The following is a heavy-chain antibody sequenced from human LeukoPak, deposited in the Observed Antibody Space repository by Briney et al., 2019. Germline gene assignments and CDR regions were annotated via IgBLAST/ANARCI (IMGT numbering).Heavy chain of an antibody. Sequence: PSETLSLTCTVSGGSISSSSYYWGWIRQPPGKGLEWIGSIYYSGSTYYNPSLKSRVTISVDTSKNQFSLKLSSVTAADTAVYYCARHSPYSNYAFDIWGQGTMVTVSS. CDR2: IYYSGST. V-gene: IGHV4-39*01. D-gene: IGHD4-11*01. J-gene: IGHJ3*02. CDR3: ARHSPYSNYAFDI. CDR1: GGSISSSSYY.